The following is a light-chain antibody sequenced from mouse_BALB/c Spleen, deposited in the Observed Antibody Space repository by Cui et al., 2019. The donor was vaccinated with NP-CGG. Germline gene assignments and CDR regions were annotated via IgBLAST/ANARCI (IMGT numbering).Light chain of an antibody. J-gene: IGLJ1*01. V-gene: IGLV1*01. Sequence: QSFLTHEPSPTTSPGETVTLTCRSSTGAVTTSNYANWVQEKPDHLFTGLIGGTNNRAPGVPARFSGSLIGDKAALTITGAQTEDEAIYFCALWYSNHWVFGGGTKLTVL. CDR3: ALWYSNHWV. CDR2: GTN. CDR1: TGAVTTSNY.